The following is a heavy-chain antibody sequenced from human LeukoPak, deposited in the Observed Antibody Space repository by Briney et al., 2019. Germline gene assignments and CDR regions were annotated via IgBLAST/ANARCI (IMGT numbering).Heavy chain of an antibody. CDR2: IYYNGIT. Sequence: PSETLSLTCTVSGSSISDYYWSWIRQPPGKGLEWIGYIYYNGITNYNPSLKTRVTILVDTSKNQFSLKLSSVTAADTAVYYCARWGSNMAREKGDHWGQGTLVTVSS. J-gene: IGHJ4*02. D-gene: IGHD3-10*01. CDR3: ARWGSNMAREKGDH. CDR1: GSSISDYY. V-gene: IGHV4-59*08.